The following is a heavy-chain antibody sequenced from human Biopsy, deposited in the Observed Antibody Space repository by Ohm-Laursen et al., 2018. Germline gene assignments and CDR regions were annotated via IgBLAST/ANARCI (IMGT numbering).Heavy chain of an antibody. V-gene: IGHV1-8*01. CDR2: MSPNTGNT. CDR1: GYTFTSHD. Sequence: ASSVKVSCKASGYTFTSHDINWVRQATGQGLEWMGWMSPNTGNTVYAQRFQDRVTMTSDTSTGTAYMESTSLTSDDTAVYFCARWETTLGRSLDSWGQGTLVAVSS. CDR3: ARWETTLGRSLDS. J-gene: IGHJ4*02. D-gene: IGHD1-26*01.